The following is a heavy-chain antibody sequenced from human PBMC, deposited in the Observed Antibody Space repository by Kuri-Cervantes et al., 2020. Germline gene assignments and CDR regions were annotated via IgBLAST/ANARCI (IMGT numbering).Heavy chain of an antibody. CDR1: EFTFSSYS. CDR2: ISSSSSTI. Sequence: GESLKISCAASEFTFSSYSMNWVRQAPGKGLEWVSYISSSSSTIYYADSVKGRFTISRDNAKNSLYLQMNSLTDEDTAVHYCARVHSKYSSSWSFDYWGQGTLVTVSS. J-gene: IGHJ4*02. CDR3: ARVHSKYSSSWSFDY. D-gene: IGHD6-13*01. V-gene: IGHV3-48*02.